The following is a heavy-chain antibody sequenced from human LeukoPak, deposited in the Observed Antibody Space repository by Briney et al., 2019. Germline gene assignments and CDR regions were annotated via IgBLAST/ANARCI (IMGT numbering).Heavy chain of an antibody. CDR3: ARATTYDILTGFSDY. Sequence: TGGSLRLSCAASGFTFSSYSMNWVRQAPGKGLEWVSSISSSSSYIYYADSVKGRFTISRDNAKKSLYLQMNSLRAEDTAVYYCARATTYDILTGFSDYWGQGTLVTVSS. D-gene: IGHD3-9*01. V-gene: IGHV3-21*01. CDR1: GFTFSSYS. J-gene: IGHJ4*02. CDR2: ISSSSSYI.